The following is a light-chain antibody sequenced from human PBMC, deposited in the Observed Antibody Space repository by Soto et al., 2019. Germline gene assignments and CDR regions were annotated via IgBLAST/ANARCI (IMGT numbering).Light chain of an antibody. CDR1: QSVATY. Sequence: EFVLTQSPATLSLSPGERATLSCRASQSVATYLAWYQQKPGQAPRLLMYDASNRATGIPARFSGSGSGTDFTLTISSLEPEDFAVYYCQQRSDWPLTFGGGTKVDIK. CDR2: DAS. V-gene: IGKV3-11*01. J-gene: IGKJ4*01. CDR3: QQRSDWPLT.